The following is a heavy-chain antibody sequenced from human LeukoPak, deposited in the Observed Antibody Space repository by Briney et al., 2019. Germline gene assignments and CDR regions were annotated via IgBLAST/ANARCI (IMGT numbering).Heavy chain of an antibody. D-gene: IGHD6-13*01. J-gene: IGHJ3*02. CDR1: GGSISSGDYY. CDR2: IYYSGST. Sequence: SQTLSLTCTVSGGSISSGDYYWSWIRQPPGKGLEWIGYIYYSGSTNYNPSLKSRVTISVDTSKNQFSLKLSSVTAADTAVYYCARVAAAGYAFDIWGQGTMVTVSP. V-gene: IGHV4-61*08. CDR3: ARVAAAGYAFDI.